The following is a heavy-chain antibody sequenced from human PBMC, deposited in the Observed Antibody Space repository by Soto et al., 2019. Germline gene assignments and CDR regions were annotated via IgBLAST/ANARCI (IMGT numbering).Heavy chain of an antibody. CDR2: IDPSDSYT. Sequence: PGESLKISCKGSGYSFTSYWISWVRQMPGKGLEWMGRIDPSDSYTNYSPSFRGHVTISADKSISTAYLQWSSLKASDTAMYYCARVLGYCSSTSCYRRDYWGQGTLVTVSS. CDR1: GYSFTSYW. J-gene: IGHJ4*02. CDR3: ARVLGYCSSTSCYRRDY. D-gene: IGHD2-2*02. V-gene: IGHV5-10-1*01.